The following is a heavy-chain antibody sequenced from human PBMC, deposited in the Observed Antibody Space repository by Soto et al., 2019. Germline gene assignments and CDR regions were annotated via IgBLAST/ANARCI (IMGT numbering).Heavy chain of an antibody. CDR3: ASSRPGGIFHY. J-gene: IGHJ4*02. CDR2: IWYDGSNK. V-gene: IGHV3-33*01. Sequence: GGSLRLSCAASGFTFSSYGMHWVRQAPGKGLEWVAVIWYDGSNKYYADSVRGRFATSRDDSKNSLYLQMNSLKVEDTAVYYCASSRPGGIFHYWGQGTQVTVSS. CDR1: GFTFSSYG. D-gene: IGHD3-16*01.